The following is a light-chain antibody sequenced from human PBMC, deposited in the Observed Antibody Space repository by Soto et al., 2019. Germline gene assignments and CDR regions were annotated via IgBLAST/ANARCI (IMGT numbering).Light chain of an antibody. CDR2: GES. Sequence: EIVLTQSPGTLSLSPGERATLSCRASQSVSSSYLAWYQQKPGQAPRLLIYGESSRATGIADRFSGSGSGTEFTLTIRRLESEDFGGDYCQQDGTWPSIFGPGTKVDIK. V-gene: IGKV3-20*01. CDR3: QQDGTWPSI. CDR1: QSVSSSY. J-gene: IGKJ3*01.